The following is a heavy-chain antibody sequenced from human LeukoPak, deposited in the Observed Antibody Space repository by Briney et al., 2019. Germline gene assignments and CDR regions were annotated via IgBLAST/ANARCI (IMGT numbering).Heavy chain of an antibody. CDR3: VKEGGCSGGSCYRFDP. D-gene: IGHD2-15*01. V-gene: IGHV1-46*03. CDR2: VAPSDGGT. J-gene: IGHJ5*02. Sequence: ASVKLSCKTSGYTFTNFFMHWVRQAPGQGLEWIGAVAPSDGGTSYAQKFQGRLTITSDTSTSTVYMDLSGLTSEDTAMYYCVKEGGCSGGSCYRFDPWGQGVLVTVSS. CDR1: GYTFTNFF.